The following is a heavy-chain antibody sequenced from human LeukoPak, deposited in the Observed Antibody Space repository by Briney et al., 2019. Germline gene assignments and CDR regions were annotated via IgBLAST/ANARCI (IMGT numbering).Heavy chain of an antibody. D-gene: IGHD3-22*01. J-gene: IGHJ6*03. Sequence: ASVKVSCKASGGTFSSYAISWVRQAPGQGLEWMGWINSNSGGTNYAQKFQGRVTMTRDTSISTAYMELSRLRSDDTAVYYCASPALNYYDSSGYYYYYYMDVWGKGTTVTVSS. CDR3: ASPALNYYDSSGYYYYYYMDV. CDR1: GGTFSSYA. CDR2: INSNSGGT. V-gene: IGHV1-2*02.